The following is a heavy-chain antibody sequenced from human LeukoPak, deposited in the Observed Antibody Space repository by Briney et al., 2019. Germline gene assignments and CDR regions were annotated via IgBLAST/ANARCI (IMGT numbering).Heavy chain of an antibody. CDR3: ARGGVIAAAGTYYYYYYYMDV. CDR2: IYYSGST. Sequence: SETLSLTCTVSGGSISSYYWSWIRQPPGKGLEWIGYIYYSGSTNYNPSLKSRVTISVDTSKNQFSLKLSSVTAADTAVYYCARGGVIAAAGTYYYYYYYMDVWGKGTTVTISS. J-gene: IGHJ6*03. V-gene: IGHV4-59*01. D-gene: IGHD6-13*01. CDR1: GGSISSYY.